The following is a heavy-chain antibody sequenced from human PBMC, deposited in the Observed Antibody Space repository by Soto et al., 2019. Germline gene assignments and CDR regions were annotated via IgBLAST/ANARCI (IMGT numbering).Heavy chain of an antibody. J-gene: IGHJ4*02. V-gene: IGHV3-7*03. CDR2: ISPEGSEK. CDR3: ARARIDY. Sequence: EVQLVESGGGLGQPGGSLRLSCAVSGFIFSDYWMTWVRQAPGKGLEWVATISPEGSEKYYVDSLKGRFTISRDNAKNSXXLXMXXLRAEDTALYYCARARIDYWGRGTLITVSS. CDR1: GFIFSDYW.